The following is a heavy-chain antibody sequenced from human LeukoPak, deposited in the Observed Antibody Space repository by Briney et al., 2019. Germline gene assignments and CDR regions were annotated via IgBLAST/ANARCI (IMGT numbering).Heavy chain of an antibody. Sequence: RASVKVSCKASGGTFSSYAISWVRQAAGQGLEWMGGIIPIFGTANYAQKFQGRVTITTDESTSTAYMELSSLRSEDTAVYYCTISPTYYDFWSGNYYYYMDVWGKGTTVTVSS. V-gene: IGHV1-69*05. CDR3: TISPTYYDFWSGNYYYYMDV. CDR2: IIPIFGTA. D-gene: IGHD3-3*01. J-gene: IGHJ6*03. CDR1: GGTFSSYA.